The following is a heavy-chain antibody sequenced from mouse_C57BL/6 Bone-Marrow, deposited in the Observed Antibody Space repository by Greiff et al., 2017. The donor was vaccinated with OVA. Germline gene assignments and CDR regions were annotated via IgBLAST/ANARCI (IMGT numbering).Heavy chain of an antibody. J-gene: IGHJ1*03. CDR3: TLYYYGSSYPWYFDV. Sequence: EVQRVESGAELVRPGASVKLSCTASGFNIKDDYMHWVKQRPEQGLEWIGWIDPENGDTEYASKFQGKATITADTSSNTAYLQLSSLTSEDTAVYYCTLYYYGSSYPWYFDVWGTGTTVTVSS. D-gene: IGHD1-1*01. V-gene: IGHV14-4*01. CDR2: IDPENGDT. CDR1: GFNIKDDY.